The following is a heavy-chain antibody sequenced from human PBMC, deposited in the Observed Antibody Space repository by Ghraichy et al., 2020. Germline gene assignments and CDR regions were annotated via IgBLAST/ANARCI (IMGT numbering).Heavy chain of an antibody. V-gene: IGHV3-23*01. CDR3: AKAKTTNYYYGMDV. CDR1: GFTFSSYA. CDR2: ISGSGGST. D-gene: IGHD4-11*01. J-gene: IGHJ6*02. Sequence: GGSLRLSCAASGFTFSSYAMSWVRQAPGKGPEWVSAISGSGGSTYYADSVKGRFTISRDNSKNTLYLQMNSLRAEDTAVYYCAKAKTTNYYYGMDVWGQGTTVTVSS.